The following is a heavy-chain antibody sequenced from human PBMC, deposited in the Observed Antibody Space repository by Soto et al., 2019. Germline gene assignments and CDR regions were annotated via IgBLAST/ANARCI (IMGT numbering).Heavy chain of an antibody. CDR2: ISYDGSNK. CDR1: GFGLSSHV. V-gene: IGHV3-30-3*01. J-gene: IGHJ4*02. D-gene: IGHD3-9*01. CDR3: AREDDTPLAPFFAY. Sequence: PGGSLRLSCAASGFGLSSHVMHWVRPAPGKGLEWMAVISYDGSNKYYADSVRGRFTISRDNSMNTLFLQMNSLRPDDTAVYYCAREDDTPLAPFFAYWGQGTQVTVSS.